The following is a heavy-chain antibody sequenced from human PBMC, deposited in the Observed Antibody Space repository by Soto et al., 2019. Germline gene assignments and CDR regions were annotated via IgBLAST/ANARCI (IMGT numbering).Heavy chain of an antibody. Sequence: ESGGGLVQPGGSLRLSCAASGFTFSSYAMSWVRQAPGKGLEWVSAISGSGASTYYADSVKGRFTISRDNSKNTLYLQMNSLRAEDTAVYYCAKDQHCSSTSCYTTPYGMDVWGQGTTVTVSS. V-gene: IGHV3-23*01. D-gene: IGHD2-2*02. CDR3: AKDQHCSSTSCYTTPYGMDV. CDR1: GFTFSSYA. J-gene: IGHJ6*02. CDR2: ISGSGAST.